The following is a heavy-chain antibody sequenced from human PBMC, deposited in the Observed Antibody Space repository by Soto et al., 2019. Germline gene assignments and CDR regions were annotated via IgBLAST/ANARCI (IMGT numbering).Heavy chain of an antibody. V-gene: IGHV3-66*01. Sequence: LRLSCAASGFTVSSNHMSWVRQAPGKGLEWVSIIYSGGNTYYADSVKVRFTISRDNSKNTLYLQMNSLRAEDTAVYYCARDLYYDSGSYFFAFDIWGQGTMVTVSS. CDR2: IYSGGNT. CDR3: ARDLYYDSGSYFFAFDI. J-gene: IGHJ3*02. CDR1: GFTVSSNH. D-gene: IGHD3-10*01.